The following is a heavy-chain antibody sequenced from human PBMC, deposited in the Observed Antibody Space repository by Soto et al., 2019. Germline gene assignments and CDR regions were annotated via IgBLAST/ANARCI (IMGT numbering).Heavy chain of an antibody. D-gene: IGHD2-21*02. J-gene: IGHJ6*02. CDR1: GFTFDDYA. CDR3: AKDMGEAAYCGGDWYHVGLNYGMDV. V-gene: IGHV3-9*01. Sequence: EVQLVESGGGLVQPGRSLRLSCAASGFTFDDYAMHWVRQAPGKGLEWVSGISWNSGSIGYADSVKGRFTISRDNAKNSLYLQMNSLRAEDTALYYCAKDMGEAAYCGGDWYHVGLNYGMDVWGQGTTVTVSS. CDR2: ISWNSGSI.